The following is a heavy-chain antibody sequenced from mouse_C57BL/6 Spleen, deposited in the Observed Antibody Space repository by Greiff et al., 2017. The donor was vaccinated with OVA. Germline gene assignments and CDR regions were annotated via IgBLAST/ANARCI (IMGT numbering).Heavy chain of an antibody. Sequence: QVQLQQSGAELVKPGASVKLSCKASGFTFTSYWMHWVKQRPGQGLEWIGYINPSSGYTKYNQKFKDKATLTADKSSSTAYMQLSSLMYADSAVYYCARWIDSSGYVGAMDYWGQGTSVTVSS. CDR3: ARWIDSSGYVGAMDY. V-gene: IGHV1-7*01. J-gene: IGHJ4*01. D-gene: IGHD3-2*02. CDR2: INPSSGYT. CDR1: GFTFTSYW.